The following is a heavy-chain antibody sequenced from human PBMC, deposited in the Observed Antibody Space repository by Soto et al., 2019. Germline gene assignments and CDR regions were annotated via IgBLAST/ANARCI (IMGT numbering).Heavy chain of an antibody. CDR2: INPNSGGT. V-gene: IGHV1-2*04. Sequence: ASVKVSCKASGYTFTGYYMHWVLQAPGQGLEWMGWINPNSGGTNYAQKFQGWVTMTRDTSISTAYMELSRLRSDDTAVYYCARDWGNCSSTSCYRRAYYGMDVWGQGTTVTVSS. J-gene: IGHJ6*02. CDR1: GYTFTGYY. CDR3: ARDWGNCSSTSCYRRAYYGMDV. D-gene: IGHD2-2*01.